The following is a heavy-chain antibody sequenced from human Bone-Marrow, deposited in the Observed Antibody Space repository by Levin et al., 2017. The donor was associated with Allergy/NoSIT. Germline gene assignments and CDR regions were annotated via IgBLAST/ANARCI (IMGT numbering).Heavy chain of an antibody. Sequence: GGSLRLSCTGSGFTFGDYPMSWFRQAPGKGLEWVGSVRNKANGGTTQYAASVKDRFTISRDDPKNSAYLQMNSLTTEDTAVYFCARYNCSGGGCCPLSAYNYWGQGTLVTVSS. J-gene: IGHJ4*02. CDR3: ARYNCSGGGCCPLSAYNY. D-gene: IGHD2-15*01. V-gene: IGHV3-49*03. CDR2: VRNKANGGTT. CDR1: GFTFGDYP.